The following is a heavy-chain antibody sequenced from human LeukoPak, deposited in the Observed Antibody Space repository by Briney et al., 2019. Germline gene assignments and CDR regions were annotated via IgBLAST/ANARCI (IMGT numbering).Heavy chain of an antibody. Sequence: SETLSLTCAVYGVSFSGYYWSWIRQPPGKGPEWIGEINHSGSTNYNPSLKSRVTISVDTSKNQFSLKLSSVTAADTAVYYCARDTPPNALDYWGQGTLVTVSS. CDR3: ARDTPPNALDY. CDR1: GVSFSGYY. CDR2: INHSGST. J-gene: IGHJ4*02. V-gene: IGHV4-34*01. D-gene: IGHD2-2*01.